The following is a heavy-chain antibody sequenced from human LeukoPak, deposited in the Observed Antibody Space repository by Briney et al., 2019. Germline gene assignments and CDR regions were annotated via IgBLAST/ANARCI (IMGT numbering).Heavy chain of an antibody. CDR2: ISSSSIDI. CDR3: ARSDSNLN. Sequence: GGSLRLSCAASGVTFSTYSMNWVRQAPGKGLEWVSSISSSSIDIYYADSVKGRFTISRDNAKNSLYLQMNSLRAEDTAVYYCARSDSNLNWGQGTLVTVSS. V-gene: IGHV3-21*01. J-gene: IGHJ4*02. D-gene: IGHD3-22*01. CDR1: GVTFSTYS.